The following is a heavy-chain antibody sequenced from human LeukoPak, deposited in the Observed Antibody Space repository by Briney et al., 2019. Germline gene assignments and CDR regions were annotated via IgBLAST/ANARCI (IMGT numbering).Heavy chain of an antibody. D-gene: IGHD6-6*01. V-gene: IGHV1-2*06. CDR3: AREGSSSEAYSWFDP. CDR1: GYTFTGYY. Sequence: GASVKVSCKASGYTFTGYYMHWVRQAPGQGLEWMGRINPNSGGTNYAQKFQGRVTMTRDTSISTAYMELSRLRSDDTAVYYCAREGSSSEAYSWFDPWGQGTLVTVSS. CDR2: INPNSGGT. J-gene: IGHJ5*02.